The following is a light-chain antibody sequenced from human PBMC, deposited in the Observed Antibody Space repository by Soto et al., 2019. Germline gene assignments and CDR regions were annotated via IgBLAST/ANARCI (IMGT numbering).Light chain of an antibody. V-gene: IGKV1-9*01. CDR3: QQSGSSPPT. J-gene: IGKJ1*01. Sequence: IQLTQSPSSLSASVGDRVTITCRASQGISSYLAWYQQKPGKAPKLLIYAAYTLQSGVQSRFSGSGSGTDFTLTIRSLQPEDFAVYYCQQSGSSPPTVGQGTKVDIK. CDR1: QGISSY. CDR2: AAY.